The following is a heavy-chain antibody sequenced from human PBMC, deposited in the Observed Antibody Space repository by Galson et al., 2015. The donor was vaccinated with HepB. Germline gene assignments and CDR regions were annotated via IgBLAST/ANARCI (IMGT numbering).Heavy chain of an antibody. V-gene: IGHV3-74*01. CDR1: GFTFQNYL. CDR3: VRDGFYYYMDV. J-gene: IGHJ6*03. Sequence: SPRPSPAASGFTFQNYLMPRVRQAPGKGLVWVSRINRDGTNTTYADSVKGRFTISRDNAKNTLYLQMNSLRAEDTAVYYCVRDGFYYYMDVWGKGTAVTVSS. CDR2: INRDGTNT.